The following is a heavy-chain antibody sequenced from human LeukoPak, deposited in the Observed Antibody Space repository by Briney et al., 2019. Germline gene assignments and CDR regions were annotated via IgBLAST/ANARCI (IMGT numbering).Heavy chain of an antibody. Sequence: VSGPTLVNPTQTLTLTCTFSGFSLSTSGVGVGWIRQPPGKALEWLALIYWDDDKRYSPSLKSRLTITKDTSKNQVVLTMTNMDPVDTATYYCGHTGNDYVWGSYRYAAFDIWGQGTMDTVSS. CDR3: GHTGNDYVWGSYRYAAFDI. V-gene: IGHV2-5*02. CDR2: IYWDDDK. CDR1: GFSLSTSGVG. J-gene: IGHJ3*02. D-gene: IGHD3-16*02.